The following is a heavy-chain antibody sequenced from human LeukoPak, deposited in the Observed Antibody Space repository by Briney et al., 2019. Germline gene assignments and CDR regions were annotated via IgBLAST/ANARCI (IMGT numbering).Heavy chain of an antibody. Sequence: GGSLRLSCAASGFTFSSYAMSWVRQAPGKGLEWVSGISGSGDNTYYADSVKGRSTISRDNSKNTLYLQMNSLRAEDTAVYYCAKDQAGRTFDYWGQGTLVTVSS. CDR1: GFTFSSYA. V-gene: IGHV3-23*01. J-gene: IGHJ4*02. CDR3: AKDQAGRTFDY. D-gene: IGHD6-6*01. CDR2: ISGSGDNT.